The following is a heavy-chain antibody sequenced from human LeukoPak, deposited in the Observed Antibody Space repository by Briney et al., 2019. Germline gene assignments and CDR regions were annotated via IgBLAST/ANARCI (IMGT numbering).Heavy chain of an antibody. CDR1: GFTFSTYG. CDR2: IYYSGST. D-gene: IGHD4-17*01. V-gene: IGHV4-38-2*01. Sequence: LRLSCAASGFTFSTYGMTWVRQPPGKGLEWIGTIYYSGSTYYNPSLKSRVTILLDTSKNQFSLKLSFVTAADTAVYYCARPSDYADFQNWGQGTLVTVSS. J-gene: IGHJ1*01. CDR3: ARPSDYADFQN.